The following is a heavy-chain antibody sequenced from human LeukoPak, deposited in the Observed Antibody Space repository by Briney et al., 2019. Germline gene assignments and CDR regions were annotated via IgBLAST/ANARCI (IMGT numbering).Heavy chain of an antibody. CDR3: ARGTHVDTTMTTTFYFDY. D-gene: IGHD5-18*01. J-gene: IGHJ4*02. CDR1: GGSISSSGYC. CDR2: IYYSGTA. V-gene: IGHV4-31*03. Sequence: PSETLSLTCTVSGGSISSSGYCWSWIRQHPGKGLEWIAYIYYSGTAYYNSSLKSRVNISIDTSKNQFSLKLNSVTAADTAVYYCARGTHVDTTMTTTFYFDYWGQGTLVTVSS.